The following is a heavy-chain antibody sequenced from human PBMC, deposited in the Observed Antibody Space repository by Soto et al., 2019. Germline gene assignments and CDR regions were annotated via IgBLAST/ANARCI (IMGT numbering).Heavy chain of an antibody. CDR3: ARDQPVYDILTDLDF. CDR2: VSTYNGDT. V-gene: IGHV1-18*01. CDR1: GYTFTSYG. D-gene: IGHD3-9*01. Sequence: QVQLVQSGAEVKKPGASVKVSCKASGYTFTSYGISWVRQAPGQGLAWMGWVSTYNGDTHYPQNFQGRVIMTTDTSTNTAYMELKSLRSDDTAIYFCARDQPVYDILTDLDFWGQGTLVTVSS. J-gene: IGHJ4*02.